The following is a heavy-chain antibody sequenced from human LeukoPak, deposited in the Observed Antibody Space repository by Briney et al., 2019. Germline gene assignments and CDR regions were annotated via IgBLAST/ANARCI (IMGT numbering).Heavy chain of an antibody. CDR1: GFTFNLAW. Sequence: GGSLRLSCAASGFTFNLAWMSWVRQAPGKGLEWVARIRSKADGPTEFPKTEYATPVKDRFTISRDDSQNKVYLQMSSLGTDDTAVYCVWSSTWDLRFYLDQWGQGTLVTVSS. J-gene: IGHJ4*02. D-gene: IGHD3-16*01. CDR2: IRSKADGPTEFPKT. CDR3: WSSTWDLRFYLDQ. V-gene: IGHV3-15*01.